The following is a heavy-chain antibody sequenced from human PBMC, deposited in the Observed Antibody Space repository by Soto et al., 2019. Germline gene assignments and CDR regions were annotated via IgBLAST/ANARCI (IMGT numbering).Heavy chain of an antibody. CDR1: GFTLSSYG. CDR2: ISYDGSNN. J-gene: IGHJ4*02. D-gene: IGHD3-22*01. CDR3: ARDSYYYDSSGYYTFDH. Sequence: PGGSLRLSCADSGFTLSSYGMHWVRQAPGKGLEWVAHISYDGSNNNYVDSVKGRFTISRDNSKNTLYLQMNSLRAEDTAVYYCARDSYYYDSSGYYTFDHWGQGTLVTVSS. V-gene: IGHV3-30*03.